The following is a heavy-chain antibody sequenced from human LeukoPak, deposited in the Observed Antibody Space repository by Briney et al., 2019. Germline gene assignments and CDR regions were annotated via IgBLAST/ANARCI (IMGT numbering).Heavy chain of an antibody. D-gene: IGHD6-6*01. CDR3: AREYSSSFDP. CDR2: IYYSGST. CDR1: GGSISSSSYY. V-gene: IGHV4-39*02. Sequence: SETLSLTCTVSGGSISSSSYYWGWIRQPPGKGLEWIGSIYYSGSTYYNPSLKSRVTISVDTSKNQFSLKLNSVTAADTAVYYCAREYSSSFDPWGQGTLVTVSS. J-gene: IGHJ5*02.